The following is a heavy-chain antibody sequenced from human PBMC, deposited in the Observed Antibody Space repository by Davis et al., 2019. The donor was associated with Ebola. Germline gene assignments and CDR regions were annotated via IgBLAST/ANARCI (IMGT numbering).Heavy chain of an antibody. CDR1: GFTVSSNY. CDR2: IKQDGSEK. CDR3: ARVVTMIVVT. J-gene: IGHJ4*02. D-gene: IGHD3-22*01. Sequence: GGSLRLSCAASGFTVSSNYMSWVRKAPGKGLEWMANIKQDGSEKYYVDSVKGRFTISRDNAKNSMYLQMNSLRAEETAVYYCARVVTMIVVTWGQGTLVTVSS. V-gene: IGHV3-7*01.